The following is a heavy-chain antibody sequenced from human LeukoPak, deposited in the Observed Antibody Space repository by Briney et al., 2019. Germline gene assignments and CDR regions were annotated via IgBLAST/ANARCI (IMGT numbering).Heavy chain of an antibody. V-gene: IGHV1-69*05. Sequence: SVKVSCKASGGTFSSYAISWVRQAPGQGLERMGGIIPIFGTANYAQKFQGRVTITTDESTSTAYMELSSLRSEDTAVYYCARNFLDSSGYYPRVYFDYWGQGTLVTVSS. D-gene: IGHD3-22*01. J-gene: IGHJ4*02. CDR3: ARNFLDSSGYYPRVYFDY. CDR1: GGTFSSYA. CDR2: IIPIFGTA.